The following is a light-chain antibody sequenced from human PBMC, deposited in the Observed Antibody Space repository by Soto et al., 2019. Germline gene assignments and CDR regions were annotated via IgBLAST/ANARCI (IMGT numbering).Light chain of an antibody. V-gene: IGKV3-20*01. CDR1: QSVSNNY. CDR3: QQYGSSGT. CDR2: GAS. Sequence: LGLTQSAGTLSLSPGERATLSCRASQSVSNNYLAWYQQQPGQAPRLLIYGASNRATGIPDRFSGSRSGTDFTLTISRLEPEDFAVYYCQQYGSSGTFGQGTKV. J-gene: IGKJ1*01.